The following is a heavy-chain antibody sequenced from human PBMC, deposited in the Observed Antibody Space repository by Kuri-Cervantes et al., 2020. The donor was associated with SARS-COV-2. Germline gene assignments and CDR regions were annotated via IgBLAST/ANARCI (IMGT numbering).Heavy chain of an antibody. CDR3: ARDWDDYGDYERVFDI. CDR1: GFTVSSNY. Sequence: GGSLRLSCAASGFTVSSNYMTWVRQAPGKGLEWVAVISYDGSNKYYADSVKGRFTISRDNSKNTLYLQMNSLRAEDTAVYYCARDWDDYGDYERVFDIWGQGTMVTVSS. V-gene: IGHV3-30-3*01. CDR2: ISYDGSNK. J-gene: IGHJ3*02. D-gene: IGHD4-17*01.